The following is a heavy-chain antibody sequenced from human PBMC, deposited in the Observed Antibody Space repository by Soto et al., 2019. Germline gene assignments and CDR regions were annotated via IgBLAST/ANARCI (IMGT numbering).Heavy chain of an antibody. J-gene: IGHJ6*02. V-gene: IGHV3-15*01. Sequence: GGSLRLSCAASGITFSNAWMTWVRQAPGKGLEWVGRIKSITDGGATDYAAPVKGRFTISRDDSKDTLYLQMNNLRTEDTAVYHCATDSADIVVVPATFGMDVWGQGTTVTVSS. CDR1: GITFSNAW. D-gene: IGHD2-2*01. CDR3: ATDSADIVVVPATFGMDV. CDR2: IKSITDGGAT.